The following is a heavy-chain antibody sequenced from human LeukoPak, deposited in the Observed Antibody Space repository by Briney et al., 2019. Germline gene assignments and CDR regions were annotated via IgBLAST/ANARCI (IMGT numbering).Heavy chain of an antibody. V-gene: IGHV1-69*01. CDR3: ARDGRLLAGEFDY. CDR1: GGTFSSYA. Sequence: SVKVSCTASGGTFSSYAISWVRQAPGQGLEWMGGIIPIFGTANYAQKFQGRVTITADESTSTAYMELSSLRSEDTAVYYCARDGRLLAGEFDYWGQGTLVTVSS. D-gene: IGHD3-10*01. CDR2: IIPIFGTA. J-gene: IGHJ4*02.